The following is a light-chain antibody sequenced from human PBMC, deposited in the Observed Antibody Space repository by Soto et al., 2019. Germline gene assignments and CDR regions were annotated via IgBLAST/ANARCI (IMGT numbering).Light chain of an antibody. J-gene: IGLJ1*01. CDR1: SSDVGGYNY. V-gene: IGLV2-14*01. CDR2: EVS. Sequence: QSALTQPASVSGSPGQSITISCTGTSSDVGGYNYVSWYQQHPGKAPKLMTYEVSNRPSGVSNRFSGSKSGNTASLTISGLQAEDEADYYCSSYTGSSTPYVFGTGTKLTVL. CDR3: SSYTGSSTPYV.